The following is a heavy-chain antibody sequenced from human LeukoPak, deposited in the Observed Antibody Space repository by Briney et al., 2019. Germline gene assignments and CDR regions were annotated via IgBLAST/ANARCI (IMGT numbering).Heavy chain of an antibody. V-gene: IGHV3-21*01. J-gene: IGHJ4*02. CDR2: ISSSSSYI. Sequence: PGGSLRLSCAASGFTFSSYSMNWVRQAPGKGLERVSSISSSSSYIYYADSVKGRFTISRDNAKNSLYLQMNSLRAEDTAVYYCARDLVLLEYYYDSSGYYGDYWGQGTLVTVSS. D-gene: IGHD3-22*01. CDR3: ARDLVLLEYYYDSSGYYGDY. CDR1: GFTFSSYS.